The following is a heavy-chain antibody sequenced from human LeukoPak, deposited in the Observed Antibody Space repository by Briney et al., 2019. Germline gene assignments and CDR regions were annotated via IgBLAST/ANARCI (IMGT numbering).Heavy chain of an antibody. V-gene: IGHV3-23*01. CDR3: AKDNFLSFGESTPFDY. CDR1: GFTFSSYA. D-gene: IGHD3-10*01. J-gene: IGHJ4*02. CDR2: ISGSGGST. Sequence: GGSLRLSCAASGFTFSSYAMSWVRQAPGKGLEWVSAISGSGGSTYYADSVKGRFTISSDNSKNTLYLQMNSLRAEDTAVYYCAKDNFLSFGESTPFDYWGQGTLVTVSS.